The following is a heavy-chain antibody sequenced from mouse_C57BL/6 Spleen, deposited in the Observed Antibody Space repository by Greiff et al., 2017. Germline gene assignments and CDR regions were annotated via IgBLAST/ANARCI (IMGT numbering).Heavy chain of an antibody. V-gene: IGHV1-66*01. CDR1: GYSFTSYY. J-gene: IGHJ4*01. Sequence: QVQLQQSGPELVKPGASVKISCKASGYSFTSYYIHWVKQRPGQGLEWIGWIYPGSGNTKYNEKFKGKATLTADTSSSTAYMQLNSLTSEDSAVYFYARGGYDYEGGAMDYWGQGTSVTVSS. CDR3: ARGGYDYEGGAMDY. D-gene: IGHD2-4*01. CDR2: IYPGSGNT.